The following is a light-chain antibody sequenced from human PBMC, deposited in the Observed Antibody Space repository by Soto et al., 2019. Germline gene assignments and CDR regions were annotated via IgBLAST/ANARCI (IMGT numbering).Light chain of an antibody. CDR3: SPALHSPLT. CDR2: LGS. Sequence: DLVMTQSPLSLPVTPGEPASISCRSSQSLLNSNGFNYLDWYLQKPGQSPQLLIYLGSNRASGVPDRFSGSGSGTDFTLQISNVEAADVGVYYCSPALHSPLTFGQGNKLEIK. V-gene: IGKV2-28*01. J-gene: IGKJ2*01. CDR1: QSLLNSNGFNY.